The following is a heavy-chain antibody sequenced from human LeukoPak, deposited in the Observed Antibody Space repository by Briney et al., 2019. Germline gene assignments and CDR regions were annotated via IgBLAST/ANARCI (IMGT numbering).Heavy chain of an antibody. CDR2: IRATAGTT. D-gene: IGHD5-12*01. CDR1: GFTFSSYA. J-gene: IGHJ4*02. Sequence: GGSLRLSCAASGFTFSSYAMTWVRQAPGKGLQWVSTIRATAGTTYYTDSAKGRFIISRDNSKNTVFLQMNSLRAEDTAVYYCAKGGYTSHYDYWGQGILVTVSS. V-gene: IGHV3-23*01. CDR3: AKGGYTSHYDY.